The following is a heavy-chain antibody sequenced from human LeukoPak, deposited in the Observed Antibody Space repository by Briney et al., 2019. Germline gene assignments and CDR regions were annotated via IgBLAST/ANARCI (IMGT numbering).Heavy chain of an antibody. V-gene: IGHV3-23*01. Sequence: QPGGSLRLSCAASGFTLSSYAMSWVRQAPGKGLEWVSAIGGSDDSTYYADSVKGRFTISRDDSKNTLYLQMNSLRAEDTAVYYCAKNYYGSGSYRFDYWGQGILVTVSS. J-gene: IGHJ4*02. CDR3: AKNYYGSGSYRFDY. CDR2: IGGSDDST. CDR1: GFTLSSYA. D-gene: IGHD3-10*01.